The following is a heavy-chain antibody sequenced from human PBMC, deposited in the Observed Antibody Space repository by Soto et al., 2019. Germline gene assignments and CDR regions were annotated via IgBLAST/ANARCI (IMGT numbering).Heavy chain of an antibody. CDR1: GGSVNSGSHY. CDR2: VHFSGTS. V-gene: IGHV4-61*01. J-gene: IGHJ4*02. D-gene: IGHD5-18*01. Sequence: SDTLSVTCTVFGGSVNSGSHYWRWLRQTPGRALEWISYVHFSGTSASNPSLSSRVTTSLDTSKNQFSLRLTSVTAADTAVYYFGGGGGKYSYGPIEYWGQGALVTVSS. CDR3: GGGGGKYSYGPIEY.